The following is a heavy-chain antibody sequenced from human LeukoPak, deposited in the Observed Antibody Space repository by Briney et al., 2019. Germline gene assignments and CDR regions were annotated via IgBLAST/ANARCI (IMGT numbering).Heavy chain of an antibody. V-gene: IGHV4-4*07. D-gene: IGHD3-22*01. CDR3: ARDRYYDSSGYYGDAFDI. CDR2: IYTSGST. J-gene: IGHJ3*02. Sequence: PSETLSLTCTVSGGSISSYYWSWIRQPAGEGLEWIGRIYTSGSTNYNPSLKSRVTMSVDTSKNQFSLKLSSVTAADTAVYYCARDRYYDSSGYYGDAFDIWGQGTMVTVSS. CDR1: GGSISSYY.